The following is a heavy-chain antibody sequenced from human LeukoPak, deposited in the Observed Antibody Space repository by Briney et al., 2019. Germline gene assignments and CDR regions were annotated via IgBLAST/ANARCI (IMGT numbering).Heavy chain of an antibody. D-gene: IGHD3-10*01. Sequence: GGSLRLSCAASGFAFSSFAMTWVRQAPGKGLEWVSGVSVSGGNTYYADSVKGQFTISRDNSKNTLYLQMNSLRAGDTAVYYCAKNYRFFDYWGPGTLVTVSS. CDR2: VSVSGGNT. CDR3: AKNYRFFDY. V-gene: IGHV3-23*01. CDR1: GFAFSSFA. J-gene: IGHJ4*02.